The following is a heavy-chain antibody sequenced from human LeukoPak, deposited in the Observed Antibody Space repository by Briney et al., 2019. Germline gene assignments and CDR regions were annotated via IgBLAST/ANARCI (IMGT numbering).Heavy chain of an antibody. Sequence: GGSLRLSCAASGFTFSSYGMHWVRQAPGKGLEWVAVISYDGSNKYYADSVKGRFTISRDNSKNTLYLRMNSLRAEDTAVYYCAKDAEWLVYLFDYWGQGTLVTVSS. CDR2: ISYDGSNK. CDR1: GFTFSSYG. D-gene: IGHD6-19*01. CDR3: AKDAEWLVYLFDY. J-gene: IGHJ4*02. V-gene: IGHV3-30*18.